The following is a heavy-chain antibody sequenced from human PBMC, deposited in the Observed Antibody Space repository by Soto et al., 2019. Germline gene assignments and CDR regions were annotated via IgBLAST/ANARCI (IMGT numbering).Heavy chain of an antibody. Sequence: EVQLLESGGGLVQPGGSLRLSCAASGFTFSSYAMSWVRQAPGKGLEWVSAISGSGGSTYYADSVKGRFTISRDNSKNALYLQMNSLRAEDTAVYYCANGQPIRYFDWLLSGYLDYWGQGTLVTVSS. J-gene: IGHJ4*02. CDR2: ISGSGGST. CDR1: GFTFSSYA. D-gene: IGHD3-9*01. CDR3: ANGQPIRYFDWLLSGYLDY. V-gene: IGHV3-23*01.